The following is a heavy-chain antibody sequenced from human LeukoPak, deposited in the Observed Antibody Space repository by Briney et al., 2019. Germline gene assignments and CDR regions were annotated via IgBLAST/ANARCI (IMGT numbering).Heavy chain of an antibody. Sequence: SETLSLTCTVSGGSISSGSYYWSWIRQPAGKGLEWIGRIYTSGSTNYNPSLKSRVTISVDTSKNQFSLKLSSVTAADTAVYYCARGGYDSDDHWGQGTLVTVSS. D-gene: IGHD5-12*01. CDR2: IYTSGST. V-gene: IGHV4-61*02. J-gene: IGHJ4*02. CDR1: GGSISSGSYY. CDR3: ARGGYDSDDH.